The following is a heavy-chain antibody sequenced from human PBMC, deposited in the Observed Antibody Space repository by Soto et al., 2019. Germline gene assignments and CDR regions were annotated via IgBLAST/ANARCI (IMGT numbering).Heavy chain of an antibody. J-gene: IGHJ5*01. CDR3: ARVLTGNRKVGAPRGGFDS. Sequence: QVQLQESGPGLVKPSETLSLTCSVSSGTVASGSHYWTWIRQPPGKGLEWIGHIYYNGDTNYNPALKSRLSMSVDTSKSQFSLELRSVTAADTAIYYCARVLTGNRKVGAPRGGFDSWGQGTLVTVSS. D-gene: IGHD1-26*01. CDR1: SGTVASGSHY. V-gene: IGHV4-61*01. CDR2: IYYNGDT.